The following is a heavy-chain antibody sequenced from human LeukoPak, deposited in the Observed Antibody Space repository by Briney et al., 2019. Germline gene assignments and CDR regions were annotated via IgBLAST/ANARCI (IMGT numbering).Heavy chain of an antibody. D-gene: IGHD5-12*01. CDR2: IYYSGST. CDR3: ARAFSQYSPGWFDP. J-gene: IGHJ5*02. Sequence: PSETLSLTCTVSGGSISSYYWSWIRQPPGKGLEWIGYIYYSGSTNYNPSLKSRVTISVDTSKNQFSPKLSSVTAADTAVYYCARAFSQYSPGWFDPWGQGTLVTVSS. V-gene: IGHV4-59*01. CDR1: GGSISSYY.